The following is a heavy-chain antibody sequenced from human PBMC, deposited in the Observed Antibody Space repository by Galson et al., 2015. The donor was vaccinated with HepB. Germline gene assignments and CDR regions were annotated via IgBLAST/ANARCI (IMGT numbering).Heavy chain of an antibody. CDR1: GFTFSSYA. Sequence: SLRLSCAASGFTFSSYAMSWVRQAPGKGLEWVSAISGSGGSTYYADSVKGRFTISRDNAKNSLYLQMNSLRAEDTAVYYCAREVPAPYSLYCGGDCPSDAFDTWGQGTMVTVSS. CDR3: AREVPAPYSLYCGGDCPSDAFDT. J-gene: IGHJ3*02. CDR2: ISGSGGST. V-gene: IGHV3-23*01. D-gene: IGHD2-21*02.